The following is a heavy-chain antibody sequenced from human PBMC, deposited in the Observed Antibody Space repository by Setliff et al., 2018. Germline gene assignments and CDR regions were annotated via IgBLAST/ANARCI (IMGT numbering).Heavy chain of an antibody. CDR2: IKSKTDGGPT. V-gene: IGHV3-72*01. CDR1: GFTFSNHW. D-gene: IGHD7-27*01. Sequence: LRLSCAASGFTFSNHWMGWVRQTPGEGLDWVGRIKSKTDGGPTEYAASVKGRFAISRDDSNKSVYLQMNSLKTEDTAVYFCVRDRDGLGDYWGQGTLVTVSS. J-gene: IGHJ4*02. CDR3: VRDRDGLGDY.